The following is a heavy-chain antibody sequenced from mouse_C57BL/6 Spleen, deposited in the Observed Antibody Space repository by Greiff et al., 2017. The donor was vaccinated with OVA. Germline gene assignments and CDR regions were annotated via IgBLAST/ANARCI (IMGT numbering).Heavy chain of an antibody. CDR2: IYPGSGNT. CDR3: ARSYDYDVAWFAY. CDR1: GYTFTDYY. J-gene: IGHJ3*01. Sequence: VQLQQSGAELVRPGASVKLSCKASGYTFTDYYINWVKQRPGQGLEWIARIYPGSGNTYYNEKFKGKATLTAEKSSSTAYMQLSSLTSEDSAVYFCARSYDYDVAWFAYWGQGTLVTVSA. V-gene: IGHV1-76*01. D-gene: IGHD2-4*01.